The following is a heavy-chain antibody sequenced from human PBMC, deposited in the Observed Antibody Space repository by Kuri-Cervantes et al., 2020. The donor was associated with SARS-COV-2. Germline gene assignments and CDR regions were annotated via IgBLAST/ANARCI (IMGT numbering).Heavy chain of an antibody. CDR2: IIPIFGTA. CDR1: GGTFISDL. CDR3: ARGRVAPAGILFNS. V-gene: IGHV1-69*13. D-gene: IGHD2-2*02. J-gene: IGHJ5*02. Sequence: SVKVSCKASGGTFISDLISWVRQAPGQGLEWMGGIIPIFGTANYAQKFQGRVTITADESTSTAYMELSSLRSEDTAVYYCARGRVAPAGILFNSWGQGTLVTVSS.